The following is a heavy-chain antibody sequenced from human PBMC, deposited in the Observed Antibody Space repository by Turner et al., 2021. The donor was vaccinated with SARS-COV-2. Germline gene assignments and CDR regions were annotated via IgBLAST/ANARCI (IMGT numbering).Heavy chain of an antibody. CDR1: GFTFSISW. D-gene: IGHD6-13*01. V-gene: IGHV3-7*01. J-gene: IGHJ4*02. CDR2: IKQDGSEK. Sequence: EVQLVESGGGLVQPGGSLRLSCAASGFTFSISWMSWVRQAQGKGLEWVANIKQDGSEKYYVDSVKGRFTISRDNAKNSLYLQMNILRAEDTAVYYCARLAGSSWHFDYWGQGTLVTVSS. CDR3: ARLAGSSWHFDY.